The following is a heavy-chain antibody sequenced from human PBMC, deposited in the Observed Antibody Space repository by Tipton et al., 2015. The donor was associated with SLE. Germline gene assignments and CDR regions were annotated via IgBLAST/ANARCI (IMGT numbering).Heavy chain of an antibody. CDR1: GFTFSSYS. D-gene: IGHD3-22*01. Sequence: SLRLSCAASGFTFSSYSMNWVRQAPGKGLEWVSSISSSSSYIYYADSVKGRFTISRDNAKNSLYLQMNSLRAEDTAVYYCARGPMIVVVNPQDNWGQGTLVTVSS. V-gene: IGHV3-21*01. J-gene: IGHJ4*02. CDR3: ARGPMIVVVNPQDN. CDR2: ISSSSSYI.